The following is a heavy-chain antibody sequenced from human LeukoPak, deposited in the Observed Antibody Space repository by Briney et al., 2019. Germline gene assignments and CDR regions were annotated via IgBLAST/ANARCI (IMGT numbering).Heavy chain of an antibody. CDR2: IIPILGIA. J-gene: IGHJ4*02. CDR3: ARAAGLGVVPAAPDY. V-gene: IGHV1-69*04. Sequence: ASVKVSCKASGGTFSSYAISWVRQAPGQGLEWMGRIIPILGIANYAQKFQGRVTTTADKSTSTAYMELSSLRSEDTAVYYCARAAGLGVVPAAPDYWGQGTLVTVSS. D-gene: IGHD2-2*01. CDR1: GGTFSSYA.